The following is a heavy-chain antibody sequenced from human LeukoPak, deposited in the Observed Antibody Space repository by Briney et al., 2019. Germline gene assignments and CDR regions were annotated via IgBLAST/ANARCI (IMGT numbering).Heavy chain of an antibody. V-gene: IGHV3-9*01. D-gene: IGHD3-22*01. J-gene: IGHJ4*02. CDR3: AKSNQYSYDSSGYFDY. CDR1: GFTFDDYA. CDR2: ISWNSGSI. Sequence: PGRSLRLSCAASGFTFDDYAMHWVRQAPGKGLEWVSGISWNSGSIGYADSVKGRFTISRDNAKNSLYLQMNSLRAEDTALYYCAKSNQYSYDSSGYFDYWGQGTLVTVSS.